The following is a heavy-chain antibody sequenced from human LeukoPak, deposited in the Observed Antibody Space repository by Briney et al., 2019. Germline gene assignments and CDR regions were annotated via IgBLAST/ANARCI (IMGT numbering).Heavy chain of an antibody. CDR3: ARAPIFGVVITMDV. J-gene: IGHJ6*03. D-gene: IGHD3-3*01. CDR2: INPNSGGT. CDR1: GGTFSSYA. Sequence: ASVKVSCKASGGTFSSYAISWVRQAPGQGLEWMGWINPNSGGTNYAQKFQGRVTMTRDTSISTAYMELSRLRSDDTAVYYCARAPIFGVVITMDVWGKGTTVTVSS. V-gene: IGHV1-2*02.